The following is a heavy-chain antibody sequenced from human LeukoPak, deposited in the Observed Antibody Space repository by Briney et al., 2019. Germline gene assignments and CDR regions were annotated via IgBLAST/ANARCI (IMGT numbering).Heavy chain of an antibody. D-gene: IGHD3-10*01. J-gene: IGHJ3*02. V-gene: IGHV4-34*01. CDR2: INHSGST. CDR3: ARDRNTYYYGSGSYGAFDI. Sequence: PSETLSLTCAVYGGSFSGYYWSWIRQPPGKGLEWIGEINHSGSTNYNPSLKSRVTISVDTSKNQFSLKLSSVTAADTAVYYCARDRNTYYYGSGSYGAFDIWGQGTMVTVSS. CDR1: GGSFSGYY.